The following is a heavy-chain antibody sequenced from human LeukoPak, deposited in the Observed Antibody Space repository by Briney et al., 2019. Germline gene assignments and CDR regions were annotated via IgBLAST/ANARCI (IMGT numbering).Heavy chain of an antibody. CDR2: INHSGST. J-gene: IGHJ4*02. Sequence: SETLSLTCAVYGGSFSGYYWNWIRQPPGKGLEWIGEINHSGSTNYNPSLKSRVTISVDTSKNQFSLKLSSVTAADTAVYYCARGLTHWRSPYYFHYWGPGTMVTVSS. CDR3: ARGLTHWRSPYYFHY. D-gene: IGHD1-1*01. CDR1: GGSFSGYY. V-gene: IGHV4-34*01.